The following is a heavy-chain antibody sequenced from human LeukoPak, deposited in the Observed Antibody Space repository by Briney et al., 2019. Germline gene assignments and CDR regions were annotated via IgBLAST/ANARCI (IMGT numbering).Heavy chain of an antibody. CDR1: GFTFSSYE. D-gene: IGHD4-17*01. J-gene: IGHJ3*02. CDR3: ANSDYGEAFDI. CDR2: ISSSGSTI. V-gene: IGHV3-48*03. Sequence: GGSLSLSCAASGFTFSSYEMNWVRQAPGKGLEWVSYISSSGSTIYYADAVKGRFTISRDNAKNSLYLQMNSLRAEDTAVYYCANSDYGEAFDIWGQGTMVTGSS.